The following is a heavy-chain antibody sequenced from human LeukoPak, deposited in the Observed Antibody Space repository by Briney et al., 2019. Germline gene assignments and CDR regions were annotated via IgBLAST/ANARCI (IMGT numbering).Heavy chain of an antibody. D-gene: IGHD3-16*01. J-gene: IGHJ4*02. CDR1: GXTFSSYW. CDR2: INSDGSST. Sequence: GGSLRLSCAASGXTFSSYWMHRVRQAPGKGLVWVSRINSDGSSTDYADSVKGRFTISRDNAKNTLYLQMNSLTAEDTAVYYCASRPRGTYFFDHWGQGTLVTVSS. V-gene: IGHV3-74*01. CDR3: ASRPRGTYFFDH.